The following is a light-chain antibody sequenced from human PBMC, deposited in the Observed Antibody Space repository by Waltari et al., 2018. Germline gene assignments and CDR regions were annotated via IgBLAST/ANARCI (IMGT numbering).Light chain of an antibody. J-gene: IGLJ3*02. CDR2: YST. V-gene: IGLV1-40*01. CDR1: SSNIGARSD. Sequence: QSVLTQPPSVSGAPGQRVPISCTGSSSNIGARSDVHWYQQLPGTAPKPLIYYSTNRPSGVPDRFSGSKSGTSAALTSAGLQDEEEADYYCQSYDYMLSGSRVFGGGTKLTVL. CDR3: QSYDYMLSGSRV.